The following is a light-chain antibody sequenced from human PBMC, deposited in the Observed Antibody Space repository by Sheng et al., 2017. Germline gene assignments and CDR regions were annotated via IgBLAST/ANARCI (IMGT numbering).Light chain of an antibody. CDR2: EVN. CDR3: ASYAGIRIVL. V-gene: IGLV2-8*01. CDR1: SSVVGDYNF. Sequence: QSALTQPASVSGSPGQSITISCTGTSSVVGDYNFVSWYQQYPGKAPKLMIYEVNRRPSGVPERFSGSRSGNKASLSVSDLQHEDEAVYYCASYAGIRIVLFGGGTKLTVL. J-gene: IGLJ2*01.